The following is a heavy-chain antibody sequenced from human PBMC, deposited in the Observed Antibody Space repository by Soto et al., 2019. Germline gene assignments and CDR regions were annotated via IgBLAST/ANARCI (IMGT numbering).Heavy chain of an antibody. CDR1: GGSISGDY. CDR3: ARDRLYSSNWYGTDS. Sequence: PSETLSLTCTVSGGSISGDYGSWIRQPPGKGLEWIGYIYSSGSANYNSSLKSRVTISVDTSKNQFSLKLSSVTAADTAVYYCARDRLYSSNWYGTDSWGQGTLVTVS. D-gene: IGHD6-13*01. CDR2: IYSSGSA. V-gene: IGHV4-59*01. J-gene: IGHJ4*02.